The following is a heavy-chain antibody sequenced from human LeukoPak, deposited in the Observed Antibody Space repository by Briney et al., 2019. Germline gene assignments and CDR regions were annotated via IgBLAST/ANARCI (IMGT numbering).Heavy chain of an antibody. V-gene: IGHV3-23*01. D-gene: IGHD1-26*01. CDR3: AKDHPTGSDHPSIFDS. CDR2: ISDSRAST. CDR1: GFTFSSYA. Sequence: PGGSLRLSCAASGFTFSSYAMSWARQAPGERLEWVSAISDSRASTYYADSVKGRFTISRDNSKNTLYLQMHSLRAEHTAVYFCAKDHPTGSDHPSIFDSWGQGTLVTVSS. J-gene: IGHJ4*02.